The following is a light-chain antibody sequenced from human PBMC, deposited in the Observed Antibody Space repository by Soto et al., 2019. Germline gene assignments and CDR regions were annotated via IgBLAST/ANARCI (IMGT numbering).Light chain of an antibody. CDR1: SSDVGSYNV. CDR2: EGS. J-gene: IGLJ3*02. V-gene: IGLV2-23*01. Sequence: QSVLTQPASVSGSPGQSITISCTGTSSDVGSYNVVSWYQQHPGKGPKLMIYEGSKRPSGVSNRFSGSKSGNTASLTISELQAEDEADYYCCSYAGSSTFVFGGGTKLTVL. CDR3: CSYAGSSTFV.